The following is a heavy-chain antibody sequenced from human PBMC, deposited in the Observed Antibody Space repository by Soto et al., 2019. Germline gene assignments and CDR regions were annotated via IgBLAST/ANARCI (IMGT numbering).Heavy chain of an antibody. CDR3: AVIGYDLDY. CDR1: GDTFHRHA. J-gene: IGHJ4*02. Sequence: QVQLVQSGAEVKKPGSSVKVSCKGSGDTFHRHALSWVRQAPGQGLEWMGGIIPMFGTANYAQKFQGRVTITADTSTSTAYMELSSLRFEATAFYYCAVIGYDLDYWGQGTLVAVSS. D-gene: IGHD5-12*01. CDR2: IIPMFGTA. V-gene: IGHV1-69*06.